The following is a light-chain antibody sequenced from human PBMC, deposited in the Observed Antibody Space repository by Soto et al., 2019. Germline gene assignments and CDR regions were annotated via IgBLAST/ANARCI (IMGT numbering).Light chain of an antibody. V-gene: IGKV3-20*01. CDR3: QQYGSSPPWT. J-gene: IGKJ1*01. CDR1: QSISSGN. CDR2: GAS. Sequence: EIVLTQSPGTLSLSPGQRATLSCRARQSISSGNLACYLQKPGQAPRLLIYGASSRATGIPDRFSGSGSGTDFTLTIGRLEPEDFAVYYCQQYGSSPPWTFGQGTKVDIK.